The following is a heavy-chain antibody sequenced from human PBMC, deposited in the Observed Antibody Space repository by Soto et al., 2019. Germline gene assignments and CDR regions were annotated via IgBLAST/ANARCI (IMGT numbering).Heavy chain of an antibody. Sequence: EVQLVESGGGLVQPGGSLRLSCAASGFTVSSNYMSWVRQAPGKGLEWVSVIYSGGSTYYADSVKGRFTISRDNSKNTLYLQMNSLRAEDTAVYYCARLSRMRLWYFDLWGRGTLVTVSS. CDR2: IYSGGST. CDR1: GFTVSSNY. CDR3: ARLSRMRLWYFDL. J-gene: IGHJ2*01. V-gene: IGHV3-66*01.